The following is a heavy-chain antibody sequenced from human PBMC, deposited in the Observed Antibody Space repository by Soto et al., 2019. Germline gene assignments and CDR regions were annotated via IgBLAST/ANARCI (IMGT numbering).Heavy chain of an antibody. CDR2: IYCSGST. Sequence: PSETLSLTCTVSGGSISSYYWSWIRQPPGQGLEWIGYIYCSGSTKYNPSLKSRVNISVDTSKNYFSLKLSSVTAADTVVYYCARGGGQGYSYGYGYYYYGMDVWGQGTTVT. J-gene: IGHJ6*02. V-gene: IGHV4-59*01. D-gene: IGHD5-18*01. CDR1: GGSISSYY. CDR3: ARGGGQGYSYGYGYYYYGMDV.